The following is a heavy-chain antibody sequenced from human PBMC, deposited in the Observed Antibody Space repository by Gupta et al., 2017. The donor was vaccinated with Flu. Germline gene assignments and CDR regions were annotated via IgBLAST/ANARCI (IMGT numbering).Heavy chain of an antibody. CDR2: IIPIFGTA. D-gene: IGHD2-15*01. V-gene: IGHV1-69*06. J-gene: IGHJ4*02. CDR1: GGTFSSYA. Sequence: QVQLVQSGAEVKKPGSSVKVSCKASGGTFSSYAISWVRQAPGQGLEWMGGIIPIFGTANYAQKFQGRVTITADKSTSTAYMELSSLRSEDTAVYYCARAVGCSGGSCYSVYYFDYWGQGTLVTVSS. CDR3: ARAVGCSGGSCYSVYYFDY.